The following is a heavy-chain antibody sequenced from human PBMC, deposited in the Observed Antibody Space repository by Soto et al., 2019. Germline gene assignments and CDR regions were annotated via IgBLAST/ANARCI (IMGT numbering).Heavy chain of an antibody. D-gene: IGHD1-1*01. CDR2: INAGNGDT. CDR3: ARDPGPDVFDI. V-gene: IGHV1-3*01. J-gene: IGHJ3*02. CDR1: GYTITSYA. Sequence: ASVKVSCKASGYTITSYAIHWVRQAPGQRLEWMGWINAGNGDTKSSQKFQGRVTITRDTSASTAYMELSSLRSEDTAVYYCARDPGPDVFDIWGQGTMVTVSS.